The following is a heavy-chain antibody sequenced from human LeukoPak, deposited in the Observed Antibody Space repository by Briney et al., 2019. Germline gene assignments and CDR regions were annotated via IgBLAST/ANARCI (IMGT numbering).Heavy chain of an antibody. V-gene: IGHV4-4*07. CDR3: ARSVSWYSYFDS. J-gene: IGHJ4*02. Sequence: SETLSLTCTVSGGSINSYYSSWIRQPAGKGLEWIGRVYSSGSTDYNPSLKSRVSMSVDTSKSQFSLKLSSVTAAATAVYYCARSVSWYSYFDSWGQGTLVTVSS. CDR1: GGSINSYY. CDR2: VYSSGST. D-gene: IGHD6-13*01.